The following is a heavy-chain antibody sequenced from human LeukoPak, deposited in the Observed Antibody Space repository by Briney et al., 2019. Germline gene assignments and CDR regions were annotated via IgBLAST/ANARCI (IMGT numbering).Heavy chain of an antibody. CDR3: ARGHRGSWYPRLWHAFDI. V-gene: IGHV4-34*01. Sequence: PSETLSLTCAVYGGSFSGYYWSWIRQPPGKGLEWIGEINHSGSTNYNPSLKSRVTISVDTSKNQFSLKLSSVTAADTAVYYCARGHRGSWYPRLWHAFDIWGQGTMVTVSS. CDR2: INHSGST. D-gene: IGHD6-13*01. CDR1: GGSFSGYY. J-gene: IGHJ3*02.